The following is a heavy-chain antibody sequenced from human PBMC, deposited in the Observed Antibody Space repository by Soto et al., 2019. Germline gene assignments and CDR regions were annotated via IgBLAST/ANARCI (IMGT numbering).Heavy chain of an antibody. J-gene: IGHJ6*02. CDR2: ISTSNGNT. Sequence: GASVKVSCKTSGYTFPTYGISWVRQAPGQGLEWMIWISTSNGNTNYAQKLQGRVTMTTDTSTSTAYMELRSLRSDDTAVYYCARDRRHIVVVPAAPQDHYYYYYGMDVWGQGTTVTVSS. CDR1: GYTFPTYG. D-gene: IGHD2-2*01. V-gene: IGHV1-18*04. CDR3: ARDRRHIVVVPAAPQDHYYYYYGMDV.